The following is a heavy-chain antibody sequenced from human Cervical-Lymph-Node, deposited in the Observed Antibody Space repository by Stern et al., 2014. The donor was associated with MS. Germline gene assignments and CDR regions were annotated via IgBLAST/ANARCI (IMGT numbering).Heavy chain of an antibody. D-gene: IGHD6-13*01. CDR1: GGSISSYY. Sequence: QVQLQESGPGLVKPSETLSLTCTVSGGSISSYYWSWIRQPPGKGLEWIGYIYYSGSTNYNPSLKSRVTISVDTSKNQFSLKLSSVTAADTAVYYCAGSIAAAAPGGGYWGQGTLVTVSS. CDR2: IYYSGST. J-gene: IGHJ4*02. CDR3: AGSIAAAAPGGGY. V-gene: IGHV4-59*01.